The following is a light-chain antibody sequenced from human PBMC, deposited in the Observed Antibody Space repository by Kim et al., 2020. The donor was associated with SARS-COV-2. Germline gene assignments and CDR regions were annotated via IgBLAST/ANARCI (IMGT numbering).Light chain of an antibody. Sequence: AFVPGESAPLPCRASHNVGISLGWYQQKPGQAPRLLIYGASSRATGIPDRFSGSGSGTDFTRTINRLEREDFAVYYCHHYGSIGTFGQGTKVDIK. J-gene: IGKJ1*01. CDR1: HNVGIS. V-gene: IGKV3-20*01. CDR3: HHYGSIGT. CDR2: GAS.